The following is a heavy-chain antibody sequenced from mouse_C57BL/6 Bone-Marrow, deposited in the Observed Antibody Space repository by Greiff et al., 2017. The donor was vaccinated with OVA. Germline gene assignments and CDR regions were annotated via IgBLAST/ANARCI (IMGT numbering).Heavy chain of an antibody. V-gene: IGHV14-4*01. CDR1: GFNIKDDY. D-gene: IGHD2-2*01. J-gene: IGHJ2*01. CDR3: TMMVTTNFDY. Sequence: VQLQQSGAELVRPGASVKLSCTASGFNIKDDYMHWVKQRPEQGLEWIGWIDPENGDTEYASKFHGKATITADTSSNTAYLQLSSLTSEDTAVYYCTMMVTTNFDYWGQGTTLTVSS. CDR2: IDPENGDT.